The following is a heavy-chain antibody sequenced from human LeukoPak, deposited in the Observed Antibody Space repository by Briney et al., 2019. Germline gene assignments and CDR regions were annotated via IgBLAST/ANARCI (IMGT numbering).Heavy chain of an antibody. D-gene: IGHD3-22*01. J-gene: IGHJ4*02. CDR2: ISWNSGTI. CDR3: AKDYYYDSSGYTYFDY. CDR1: GFTFNDYA. Sequence: GRSLRLSCVASGFTFNDYAMNWVPQAPGKGLEWVSGISWNSGTIGYADSVKGRFTISRDNAKNSLYLQMNSLRAEDMAFYYCAKDYYYDSSGYTYFDYWGQGALVTVSS. V-gene: IGHV3-9*03.